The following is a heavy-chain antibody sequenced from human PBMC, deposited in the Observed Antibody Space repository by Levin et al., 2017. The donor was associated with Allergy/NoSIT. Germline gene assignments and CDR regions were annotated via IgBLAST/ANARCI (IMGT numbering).Heavy chain of an antibody. V-gene: IGHV4-59*01. Sequence: ASETLSLTCTVSGGSINNYYWSWIRQPPGKGLEWIGYIYYSGSTNYNPSLKSRVTISVDTSKNQFSLYLSSVTAADTAVYYCARGPNRYYFDYWGQGTLVTVSS. CDR2: IYYSGST. CDR3: ARGPNRYYFDY. CDR1: GGSINNYY. J-gene: IGHJ4*02.